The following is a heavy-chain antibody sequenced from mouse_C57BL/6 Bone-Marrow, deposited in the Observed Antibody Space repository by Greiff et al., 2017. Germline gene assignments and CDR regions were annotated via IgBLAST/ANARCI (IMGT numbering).Heavy chain of an antibody. J-gene: IGHJ3*01. Sequence: EVKLLESGPVLVKPGASVKMSCKASGYTFTDYYMNWVKQSHGKSLEWIGVINPFNGGTSYNQKFKGKATLTVDKASSTAYMELNSLTTEDSAVYYCGIIAYWGQGTLVTVSA. D-gene: IGHD1-2*01. V-gene: IGHV1-19*01. CDR3: GIIAY. CDR1: GYTFTDYY. CDR2: INPFNGGT.